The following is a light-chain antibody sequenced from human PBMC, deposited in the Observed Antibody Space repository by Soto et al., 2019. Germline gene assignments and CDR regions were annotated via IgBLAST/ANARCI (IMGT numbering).Light chain of an antibody. CDR2: KAS. CDR1: PSISSW. V-gene: IGKV1-5*03. J-gene: IGKJ1*01. CDR3: QQYNSFWT. Sequence: DIHMTQSPSPLSASVGDRVTITCRASPSISSWLAWYQQKPGKAPKLLIYKASSLESGVPSRFGGSGTGTEFTLTISSLQPDDFATYYGQQYNSFWTFGQGTKVEIK.